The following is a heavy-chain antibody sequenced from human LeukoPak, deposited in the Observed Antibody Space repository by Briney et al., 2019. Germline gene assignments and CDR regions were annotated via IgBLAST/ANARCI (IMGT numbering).Heavy chain of an antibody. CDR1: GFTFSDYA. CDR2: ISYDGSNK. D-gene: IGHD3-10*01. CDR3: ARGGITMVRGVIIPSLDY. J-gene: IGHJ4*02. Sequence: GTSLRLSCAASGFTFSDYAMHWVRQAPGKGLEWVAVISYDGSNKYYADSVKGRFTISRDNSKNTLYLQMNSLRAEDTAVYYCARGGITMVRGVIIPSLDYWGQGTLVTVSS. V-gene: IGHV3-30*14.